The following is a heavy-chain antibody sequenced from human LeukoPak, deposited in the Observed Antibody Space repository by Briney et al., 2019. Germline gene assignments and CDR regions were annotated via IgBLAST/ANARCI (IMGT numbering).Heavy chain of an antibody. Sequence: PGGSLRLSCAASGFTFSSYEMNWVRQAPGKGLEWVSYISSSGSTIYYVDSVKGRFTISRDNAKNSLYLQMNSLRAEDTAVYYCARAKAGSSWKGSWKKYYYMDVWGKGTTVTVSS. CDR2: ISSSGSTI. CDR1: GFTFSSYE. J-gene: IGHJ6*03. V-gene: IGHV3-48*03. D-gene: IGHD6-13*01. CDR3: ARAKAGSSWKGSWKKYYYMDV.